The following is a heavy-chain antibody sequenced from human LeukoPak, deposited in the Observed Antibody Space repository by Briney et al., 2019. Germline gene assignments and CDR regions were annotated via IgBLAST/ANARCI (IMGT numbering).Heavy chain of an antibody. Sequence: GGSLRLSCAASGFTFSSYAMTWVRQAPGEGLECVSSISPSGGNTYFADSVQGRFSVSRDDSKNTLYLQMNSLRAEDTAIYYCAKGVRVHYYYYGMDVWGQGTTVTVSS. CDR2: ISPSGGNT. CDR3: AKGVRVHYYYYGMDV. D-gene: IGHD2-8*02. J-gene: IGHJ6*02. V-gene: IGHV3-23*01. CDR1: GFTFSSYA.